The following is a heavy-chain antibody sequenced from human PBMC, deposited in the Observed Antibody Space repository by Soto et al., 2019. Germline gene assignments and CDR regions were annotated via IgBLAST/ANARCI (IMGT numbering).Heavy chain of an antibody. V-gene: IGHV3-23*01. Sequence: VGSLRLSCAASGFTFSSYAMSWVRQAPGKGLEWVSAISGSGGSTYYADSVKGRFTISRDNSKNTLYLQMNSLRAEDTAVYYCAKVDYYDSSGFDYWGQGTLVTVSS. CDR3: AKVDYYDSSGFDY. D-gene: IGHD3-22*01. J-gene: IGHJ4*02. CDR2: ISGSGGST. CDR1: GFTFSSYA.